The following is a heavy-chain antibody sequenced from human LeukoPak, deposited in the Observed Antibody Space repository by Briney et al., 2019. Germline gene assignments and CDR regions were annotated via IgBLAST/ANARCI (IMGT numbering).Heavy chain of an antibody. CDR1: GFTFSNYW. J-gene: IGHJ3*01. CDR3: ARDHGFDF. V-gene: IGHV3-74*01. CDR2: INGDGSNT. Sequence: GGSLRLSCAASGFTFSNYWMHWVRQAPGKGLVWVSRINGDGSNTNYADSVKGRFTISRDNAKNTLFLQMNSLRVEDTAVYYCARDHGFDFWGQGTMVTVSS.